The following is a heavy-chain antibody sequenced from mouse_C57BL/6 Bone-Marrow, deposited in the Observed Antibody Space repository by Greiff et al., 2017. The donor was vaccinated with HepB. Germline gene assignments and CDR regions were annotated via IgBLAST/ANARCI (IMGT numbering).Heavy chain of an antibody. CDR3: ARWFSYFDY. Sequence: EVQLQQSGPELVKPGASVKISCKASGYSFTGYYMNWVKQSPEKSLEWIGEINPSTGGTTYNQKFKAKATLTVDKSSSTAYMQLKSLTSEDSAVYYCARWFSYFDYWGQGTTLTVSS. CDR1: GYSFTGYY. D-gene: IGHD2-2*01. CDR2: INPSTGGT. J-gene: IGHJ2*01. V-gene: IGHV1-42*01.